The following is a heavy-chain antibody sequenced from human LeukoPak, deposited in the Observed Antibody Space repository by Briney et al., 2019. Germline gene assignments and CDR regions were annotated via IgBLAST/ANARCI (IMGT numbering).Heavy chain of an antibody. CDR2: IYTSETT. D-gene: IGHD2-2*01. CDR3: ARHRSPSSLSFFDI. J-gene: IGHJ4*02. CDR1: GASISSYY. V-gene: IGHV4-4*09. Sequence: PSETLSLTCTVSGASISSYYWSWIRQPPGKGLEWNGYIYTSETTNFNPALRSRVTISIDTSKNQVSLRLSSVTAADTALYYCARHRSPSSLSFFDIWGQGMLVIVSS.